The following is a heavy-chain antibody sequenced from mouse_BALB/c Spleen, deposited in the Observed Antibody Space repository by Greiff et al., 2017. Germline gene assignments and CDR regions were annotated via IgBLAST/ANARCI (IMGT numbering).Heavy chain of an antibody. CDR3: ARGGSDYAMDY. CDR1: GFTFSDYY. J-gene: IGHJ4*01. D-gene: IGHD1-1*01. CDR2: ISDGGSYT. Sequence: EVMLVESGGGLVKPGGSLKLSCAASGFTFSDYYMYWVRQTPEKRLEWVATISDGGSYTYYPDSVKGRFTISRDNAKNNLYLQMSSLKSEDTAMYYGARGGSDYAMDYWGQGTSVTVSS. V-gene: IGHV5-4*02.